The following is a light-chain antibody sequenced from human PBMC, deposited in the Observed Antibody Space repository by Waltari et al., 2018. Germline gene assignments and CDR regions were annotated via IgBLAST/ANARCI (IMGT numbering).Light chain of an antibody. CDR2: DAT. CDR3: QQYRDWPRT. Sequence: EIVMTQSPATLSVSPGESATLPCRASQSIGSNLAWYQQKPGQAPRLLIYDATTRDPDSAARFSGSGSGTEFTLTISSLQSEDFAVYFCQQYRDWPRTFGHGTKVETK. V-gene: IGKV3-15*01. CDR1: QSIGSN. J-gene: IGKJ1*01.